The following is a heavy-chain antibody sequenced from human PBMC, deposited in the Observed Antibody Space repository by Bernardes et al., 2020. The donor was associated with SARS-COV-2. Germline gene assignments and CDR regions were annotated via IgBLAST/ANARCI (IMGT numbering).Heavy chain of an antibody. CDR2: INHSGST. J-gene: IGHJ6*02. D-gene: IGHD3-16*01. CDR1: DGSFIGYY. Sequence: SETLSLTCAVYDGSFIGYYWSWIRQPPGKGLEWIGEINHSGSTKYNASLKSRVTISVDTSKNQFSLKLISVIAADTAVYYCARSPKIGSSYYYGMDVWGQGTTVTVSS. CDR3: ARSPKIGSSYYYGMDV. V-gene: IGHV4-34*01.